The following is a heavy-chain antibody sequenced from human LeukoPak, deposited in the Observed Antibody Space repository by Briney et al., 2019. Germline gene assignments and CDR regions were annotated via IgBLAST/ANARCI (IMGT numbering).Heavy chain of an antibody. CDR1: GGSFSGYY. J-gene: IGHJ4*02. Sequence: KPSETLSLTCAVYGGSFSGYYWSWIRQPPGKGLEWIGEINHSGSTNYNPSLKSRVTISVDKSKNQFSLKLSSVTAADTAVYYCARDPRIVGATGFDYWGQGTLVTVSS. CDR3: ARDPRIVGATGFDY. V-gene: IGHV4-34*01. D-gene: IGHD1-26*01. CDR2: INHSGST.